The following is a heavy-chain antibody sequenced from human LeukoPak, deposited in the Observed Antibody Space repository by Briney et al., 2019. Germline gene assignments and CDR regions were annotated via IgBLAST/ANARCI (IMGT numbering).Heavy chain of an antibody. CDR3: ARFGSGWWYNDY. J-gene: IGHJ4*02. V-gene: IGHV4-59*01. Sequence: PSETLSLTCAVSGASITSYYWTWIRQPPGKGLEWLGYIYHTGNIKYNPSLNSRVTISIDTSKNQFSLKLSSVTAADTAVYYCARFGSGWWYNDYWGQGTLVTVSS. CDR1: GASITSYY. D-gene: IGHD6-19*01. CDR2: IYHTGNI.